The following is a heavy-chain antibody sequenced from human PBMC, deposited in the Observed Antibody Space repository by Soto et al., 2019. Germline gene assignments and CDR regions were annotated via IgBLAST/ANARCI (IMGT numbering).Heavy chain of an antibody. V-gene: IGHV5-51*01. Sequence: PGESLKISCKGSGYSFTSYWIGWVRQMPGKGPEWMGIIYPGDSDTRYSPSFQGQVTISADKSISTAYLQWSSLKASDTAMYYCARLEYDSSSWSNYYYYYYGMDVWGQGTTVTVSS. CDR3: ARLEYDSSSWSNYYYYYYGMDV. CDR2: IYPGDSDT. J-gene: IGHJ6*02. D-gene: IGHD6-13*01. CDR1: GYSFTSYW.